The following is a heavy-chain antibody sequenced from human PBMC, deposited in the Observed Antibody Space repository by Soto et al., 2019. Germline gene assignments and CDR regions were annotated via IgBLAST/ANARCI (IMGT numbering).Heavy chain of an antibody. D-gene: IGHD6-19*01. J-gene: IGHJ4*02. V-gene: IGHV1-69*01. CDR2: IIPIFGTA. Sequence: QVQLVQSGAEVKKPGSSVNLSCKASGGTFSSYPISWVRQAPGQGLEWMGGIIPIFGTANYAQKFQGRVTITADESTNTAHMELSSLGSEDTAGYYCARVAKQVAGTFDYWGQGTLVTVSS. CDR3: ARVAKQVAGTFDY. CDR1: GGTFSSYP.